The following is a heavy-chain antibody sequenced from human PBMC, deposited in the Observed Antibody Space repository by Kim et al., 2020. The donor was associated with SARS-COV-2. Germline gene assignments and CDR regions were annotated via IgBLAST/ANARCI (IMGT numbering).Heavy chain of an antibody. D-gene: IGHD6-19*01. V-gene: IGHV3-7*03. J-gene: IGHJ4*02. CDR2: IKEDGSQK. CDR3: ATTGSGWGFDI. CDR1: GITFSGFW. Sequence: GGSLRLSCAGSGITFSGFWMTWVRQVPGKGLEWLANIKEDGSQKNYADSGTGRFNISRDDSKNSVYLEMNYLRGDDTGIYYCATTGSGWGFDIWGQGNLVTVSS.